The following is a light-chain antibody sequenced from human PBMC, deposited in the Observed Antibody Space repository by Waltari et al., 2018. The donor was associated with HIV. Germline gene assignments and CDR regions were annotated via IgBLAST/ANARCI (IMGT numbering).Light chain of an antibody. Sequence: EVVMTQSPRSLHVTLGQPASISCRSSQSLVFRDGNTFFHWFHQRPGQSPRRLIYQVSNRDSGVPDRFSGSGSGTDFTLKISRVESEDVGIYYCLQGTHWPPTFGQGTNLEIK. V-gene: IGKV2-30*01. J-gene: IGKJ2*01. CDR3: LQGTHWPPT. CDR2: QVS. CDR1: QSLVFRDGNTF.